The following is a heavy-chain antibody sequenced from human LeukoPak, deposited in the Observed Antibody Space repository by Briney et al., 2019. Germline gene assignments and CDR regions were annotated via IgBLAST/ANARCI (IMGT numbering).Heavy chain of an antibody. Sequence: PSETLSLTCTVSGGSISSGTYYWSWIRQPPGKGLEWIGEINHSGSTNYNPSLKSRVTISVDTSKNQFSLKLSSVTAADTAVYYCARRTKSGYDPRRTPFDYWGQGTLVTVSS. CDR2: INHSGST. J-gene: IGHJ4*02. CDR3: ARRTKSGYDPRRTPFDY. CDR1: GGSISSGTYY. V-gene: IGHV4-39*07. D-gene: IGHD5-12*01.